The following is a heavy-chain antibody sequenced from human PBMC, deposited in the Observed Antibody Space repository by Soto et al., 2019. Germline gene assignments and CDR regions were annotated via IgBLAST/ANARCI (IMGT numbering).Heavy chain of an antibody. D-gene: IGHD3-3*01. CDR1: GFTFSSYA. CDR2: ISGSGGST. V-gene: IGHV3-23*01. CDR3: ANGGGGTISDAYYYYYGMDV. Sequence: PGGSLRLSCAASGFTFSSYAMSWVRQAPGKGLEWVSAISGSGGSTYYADSVKGRFTISRDNSKNTLYLQMNSLRAEDTAVYYCANGGGGTISDAYYYYYGMDVWGQGTTVTVSS. J-gene: IGHJ6*02.